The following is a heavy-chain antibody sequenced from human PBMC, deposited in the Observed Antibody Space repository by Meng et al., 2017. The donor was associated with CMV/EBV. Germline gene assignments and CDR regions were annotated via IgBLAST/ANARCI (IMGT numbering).Heavy chain of an antibody. CDR3: ARLKLGYCSSTSCYAPYYYYGMDV. D-gene: IGHD2-2*01. Sequence: ASVKVSCKASGYTFTSYGISWVRQAPGQGLEWMGWISAYNGNTNYAQKLQGRVTMTTDTSTSTAYMELRSLRSDDTAVYYCARLKLGYCSSTSCYAPYYYYGMDVWGQGTTVTVSS. CDR2: ISAYNGNT. V-gene: IGHV1-18*01. CDR1: GYTFTSYG. J-gene: IGHJ6*02.